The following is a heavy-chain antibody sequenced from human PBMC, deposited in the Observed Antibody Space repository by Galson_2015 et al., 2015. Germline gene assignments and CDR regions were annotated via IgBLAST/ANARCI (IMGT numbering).Heavy chain of an antibody. CDR3: ARQILDYDFWSGYYPTNFDY. CDR2: ISSTTTYI. J-gene: IGHJ4*02. V-gene: IGHV3-21*01. CDR1: EFTSSSYY. D-gene: IGHD3-3*01. Sequence: SLRLFCAASEFTSSSYYMSWVRQAPGKGLEWVSSISSTTTYIYYADSVKGRFTISRDNAKNSLYLQMNSLGAEDTAVYYCARQILDYDFWSGYYPTNFDYWGQGTLVTVSS.